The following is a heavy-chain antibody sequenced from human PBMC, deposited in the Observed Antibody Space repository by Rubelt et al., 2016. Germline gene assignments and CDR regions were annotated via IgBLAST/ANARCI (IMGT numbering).Heavy chain of an antibody. CDR1: GFVFSSYA. J-gene: IGHJ4*02. D-gene: IGHD6-19*01. V-gene: IGHV3-23*01. CDR3: AKDHPSNGWPTFDY. Sequence: ASGFVFSSYAMSWVRQAPGKGLEWVSGTSGDGKNKYYADSVRGRFTISRDNSKNTLYLQRNSLRADDTAVYFCAKDHPSNGWPTFDYWGQGTLVTVSS. CDR2: TSGDGKNK.